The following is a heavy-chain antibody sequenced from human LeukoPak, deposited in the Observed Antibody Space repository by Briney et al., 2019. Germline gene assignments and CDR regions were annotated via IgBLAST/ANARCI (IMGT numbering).Heavy chain of an antibody. D-gene: IGHD4-17*01. Sequence: GGSLRLSYAASGFTVSSNYMSWVRQAPGKGLEWVSVIYSGGSTYYADSVKGRFTISRDNSKNTLYLQMNSLRAEDTAVYYCAKEIWPTVTTPGRTYFDYWGQGALVTVSS. V-gene: IGHV3-66*01. J-gene: IGHJ4*02. CDR3: AKEIWPTVTTPGRTYFDY. CDR2: IYSGGST. CDR1: GFTVSSNY.